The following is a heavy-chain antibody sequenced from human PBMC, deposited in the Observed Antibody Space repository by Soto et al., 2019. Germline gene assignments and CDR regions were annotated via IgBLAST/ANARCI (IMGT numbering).Heavy chain of an antibody. J-gene: IGHJ6*03. V-gene: IGHV5-51*01. CDR3: ARIYCSGGSCYGYYYYYYMDV. CDR2: IYPGDSDT. Sequence: PGESLKISCKGPGYSFTSYWIGWVRQMPGKGLEWMGIIYPGDSDTRYSPSFQGQVTISADKSISTAYLQWSSLKASDTAMYYCARIYCSGGSCYGYYYYYYMDVWGKGTTVTVSS. D-gene: IGHD2-15*01. CDR1: GYSFTSYW.